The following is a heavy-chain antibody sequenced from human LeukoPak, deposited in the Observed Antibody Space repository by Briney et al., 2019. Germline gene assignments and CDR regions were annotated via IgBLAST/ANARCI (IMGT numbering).Heavy chain of an antibody. V-gene: IGHV3-23*01. Sequence: GGSLRLSCAASGFTFSSYAMSWVRQAPGKGLEWVSAISGSGGSTYYSDSVKGRFTISRDDSKNTLYLQMNSLRAEDTAVYYCAKGFLPTSSSSNYVSFDFWGQGTLVTVSS. CDR1: GFTFSSYA. D-gene: IGHD6-13*01. CDR2: ISGSGGST. J-gene: IGHJ4*02. CDR3: AKGFLPTSSSSNYVSFDF.